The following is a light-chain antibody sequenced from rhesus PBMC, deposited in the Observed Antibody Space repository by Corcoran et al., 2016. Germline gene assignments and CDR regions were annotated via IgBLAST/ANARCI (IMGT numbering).Light chain of an antibody. J-gene: IGKJ1*01. CDR1: QGISNW. Sequence: DIQMTQSPSSLSASVGDRVTITCQASQGISNWLAWYQQKPGKAPKLLIYAASSLQSGVPSRVRGSGSGTDFTLTIRSLQPEDFATYYCQQHNSHPRTFGQGTKVEIK. CDR2: AAS. CDR3: QQHNSHPRT. V-gene: IGKV1-33*02.